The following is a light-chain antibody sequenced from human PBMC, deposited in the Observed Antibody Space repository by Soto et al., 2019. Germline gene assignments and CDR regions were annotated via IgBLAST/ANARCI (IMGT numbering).Light chain of an antibody. J-gene: IGKJ1*01. Sequence: IVLTQSPATLSLSPGERATLSCRASQNISNYLIWYQKKPVHSPMLIMYDFSNRATGIPHMFSGIGSGTYFSLTSSILEPEDFAVYYRQHRRHRPWTFGQGTKVDI. CDR3: QHRRHRPWT. CDR1: QNISNY. V-gene: IGKV3-11*01. CDR2: DFS.